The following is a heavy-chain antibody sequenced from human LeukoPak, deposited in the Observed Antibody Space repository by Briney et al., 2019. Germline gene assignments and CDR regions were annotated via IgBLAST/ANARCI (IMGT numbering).Heavy chain of an antibody. CDR3: AKAISYGFDY. CDR2: ISWNSGSL. CDR1: GFTLDDYA. D-gene: IGHD5-18*01. V-gene: IGHV3-9*01. Sequence: GRSLRLSCAASGFTLDDYAMHWVRPAPGKGLEWVSGISWNSGSLGYADSVKGRFTISRDNAKNSLYLQMNSLRAEDTALYYCAKAISYGFDYWGQGTLVTVSS. J-gene: IGHJ4*02.